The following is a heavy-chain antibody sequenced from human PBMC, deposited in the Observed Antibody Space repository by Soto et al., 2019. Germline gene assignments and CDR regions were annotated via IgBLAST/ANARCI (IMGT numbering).Heavy chain of an antibody. D-gene: IGHD5-12*01. CDR1: GYTFTSYD. Sequence: VASVKVSCKASGYTFTSYDINWVRQATGQGLEWMGWMNPNSGNTGYAQKFQGRVTMTRNTSISTAYMELRSLRSEDTAVYCCARRVGGYDRKGNDYWGQGTLVNVSS. J-gene: IGHJ4*02. V-gene: IGHV1-8*01. CDR3: ARRVGGYDRKGNDY. CDR2: MNPNSGNT.